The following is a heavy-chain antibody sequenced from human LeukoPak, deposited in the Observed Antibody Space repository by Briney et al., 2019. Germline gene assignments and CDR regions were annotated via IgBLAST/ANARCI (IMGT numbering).Heavy chain of an antibody. CDR2: ISGSGESK. D-gene: IGHD1/OR15-1a*01. V-gene: IGHV3-23*01. J-gene: IGHJ5*02. CDR3: ARGGYNWDTDAGWFDP. CDR1: GFTFSSYA. Sequence: PGGSLRLSCAASGFTFSSYAMSWVRQAPGKGLEWVSGISGSGESKFYADSVKGRFTVSRDNSKNTLYLQMNSLRVEDTAVYYCARGGYNWDTDAGWFDPWGLGTLVTVSS.